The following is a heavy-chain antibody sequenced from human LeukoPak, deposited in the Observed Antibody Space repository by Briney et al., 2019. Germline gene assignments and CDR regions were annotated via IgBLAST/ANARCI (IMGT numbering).Heavy chain of an antibody. Sequence: GESLKISCKGSGYSFTSYWIGWVRQMPGKGLEWMGIIYPGDSDTRYSPSFQGQVTISADKSISTAYLQWSSLKASDTAMYYCARLRGWWFGESNYYYYGMDVWGQGTTVTVSS. CDR3: ARLRGWWFGESNYYYYGMDV. CDR2: IYPGDSDT. J-gene: IGHJ6*02. V-gene: IGHV5-51*01. D-gene: IGHD3-10*01. CDR1: GYSFTSYW.